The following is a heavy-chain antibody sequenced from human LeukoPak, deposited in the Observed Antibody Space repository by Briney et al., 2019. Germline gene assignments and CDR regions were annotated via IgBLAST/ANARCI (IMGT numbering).Heavy chain of an antibody. V-gene: IGHV3-64D*09. D-gene: IGHD1/OR15-1a*01. CDR3: VEGVGLKQKTYYFDY. Sequence: GGSLRLSCSASGFTFSSYAMHWVRQAPGKGLEYFSAISSNGGSTYYADSVKGRFTISRDNSKNTLYLQMSSLRAEDMAVYYCVEGVGLKQKTYYFDYWGQGTLVTVSS. J-gene: IGHJ4*02. CDR1: GFTFSSYA. CDR2: ISSNGGST.